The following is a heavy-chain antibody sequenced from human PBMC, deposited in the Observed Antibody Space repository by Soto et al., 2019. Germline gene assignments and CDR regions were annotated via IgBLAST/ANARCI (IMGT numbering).Heavy chain of an antibody. CDR2: IDNAGTDS. Sequence: EVQLVESGGGLVQPGGSLRLSCAASGFTLSGRSMHWVRQAPGKGLVWVSGIDNAGTDSTYADSVKGRFTSSRDNAKNMLYLQMNSLRVDDTAVYYCASGWFGPDVWGKGTTVTVSS. D-gene: IGHD3-10*01. V-gene: IGHV3-74*01. CDR3: ASGWFGPDV. J-gene: IGHJ6*04. CDR1: GFTLSGRS.